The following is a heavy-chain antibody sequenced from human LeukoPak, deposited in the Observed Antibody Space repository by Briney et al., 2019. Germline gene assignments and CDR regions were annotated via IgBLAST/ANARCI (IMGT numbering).Heavy chain of an antibody. CDR2: TSSSGDTR. V-gene: IGHV3-48*03. CDR1: GFIFRNCE. D-gene: IGHD1-1*01. CDR3: ACDRRDNWNLDY. Sequence: PGGSLRLSCAVSGFIFRNCEMNWVRQAPGEGLEWLSYTSSSGDTRYYADSVKGRFTISRDNARSSLYLQMNSLRVEDTAVYYCACDRRDNWNLDYWGQGTLVIVSS. J-gene: IGHJ4*02.